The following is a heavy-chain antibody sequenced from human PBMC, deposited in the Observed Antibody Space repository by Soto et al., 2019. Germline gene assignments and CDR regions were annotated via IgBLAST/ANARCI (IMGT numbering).Heavy chain of an antibody. CDR3: VREYDF. D-gene: IGHD3-3*01. CDR1: GFTFSAYW. Sequence: GGSLRLSCGASGFTFSAYWMHWVRQAPGKGLVWVSRVRGDGGSTHYADFVKGRFTISRDNAKNTLYLQMNSLRVEDTAVYYCVREYDFWGQGALVTVSS. J-gene: IGHJ4*02. CDR2: VRGDGGST. V-gene: IGHV3-74*01.